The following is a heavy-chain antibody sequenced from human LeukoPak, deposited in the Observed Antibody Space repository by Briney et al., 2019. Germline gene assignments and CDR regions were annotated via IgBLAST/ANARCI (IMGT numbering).Heavy chain of an antibody. Sequence: SETLSLTCTVSGGSISGYYWSWIRQPPGKGLEWIGYIHYSGSTNYNPSLKSRVTISADTTKNQFSLKLSSVTAADTAVYYCARGSVNYCSSTSCSGAFDIWGQGTMVTVSS. CDR2: IHYSGST. D-gene: IGHD2-2*01. CDR3: ARGSVNYCSSTSCSGAFDI. J-gene: IGHJ3*02. CDR1: GGSISGYY. V-gene: IGHV4-59*12.